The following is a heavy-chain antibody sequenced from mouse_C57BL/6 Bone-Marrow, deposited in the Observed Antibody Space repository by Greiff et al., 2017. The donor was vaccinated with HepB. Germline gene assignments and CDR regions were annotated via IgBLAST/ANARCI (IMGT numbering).Heavy chain of an antibody. CDR1: GYTFTRYG. CDR3: ARRYYYGSPWFAY. D-gene: IGHD1-1*01. CDR2: IYPRSGNT. Sequence: QVQLKQSGAELARPGASVKLSCKASGYTFTRYGISWVKQRTGQGLEWIGEIYPRSGNTYYNEKFKGKATLTADKSSSTAYMELRNLTAEDSAVYFCARRYYYGSPWFAYWGQGTLVTVSA. V-gene: IGHV1-81*01. J-gene: IGHJ3*01.